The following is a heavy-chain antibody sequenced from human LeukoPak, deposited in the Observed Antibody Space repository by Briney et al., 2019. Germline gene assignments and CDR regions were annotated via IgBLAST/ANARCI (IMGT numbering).Heavy chain of an antibody. CDR1: GYIFTGYY. CDR2: INPNSGGT. D-gene: IGHD6-13*01. CDR3: ARLVPSIAAAGRNPNFDY. V-gene: IGHV1-2*02. J-gene: IGHJ4*02. Sequence: ASVKDSCRASGYIFTGYYVHWVRRAPGQGLEWMGWINPNSGGTNYAQKFQGRVTMTRDTSVSTAYMELSRLRSDDTAVYYCARLVPSIAAAGRNPNFDYWGQGTLVTVSS.